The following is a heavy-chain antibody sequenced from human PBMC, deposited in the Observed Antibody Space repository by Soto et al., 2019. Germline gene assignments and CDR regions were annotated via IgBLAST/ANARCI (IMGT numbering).Heavy chain of an antibody. CDR1: GFTFSSYA. D-gene: IGHD7-27*01. Sequence: GGSLRLSCAASGFTFSSYAMSWVRQAPGKGLEWVSAISGSGGSTYYADSVKGRVTISRDNSKNTLYLQMNSLRAEDTAVYYCAKDQLGTDILDIWGQGTMVTVSS. CDR2: ISGSGGST. V-gene: IGHV3-23*01. J-gene: IGHJ3*02. CDR3: AKDQLGTDILDI.